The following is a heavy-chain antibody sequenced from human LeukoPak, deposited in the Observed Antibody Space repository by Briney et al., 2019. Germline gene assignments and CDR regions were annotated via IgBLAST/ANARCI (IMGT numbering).Heavy chain of an antibody. Sequence: GGSLRLSCAASGFDFSSFSMSWVRQAPGKGLEWVANLKEDGTEEEYLDSVKGRFTIFRDNAKNSLYLQMNSLRAEDTAVYYCAYGYSSSWVEYYFDYWGQGTLVTVSS. D-gene: IGHD6-13*01. J-gene: IGHJ4*02. CDR2: LKEDGTEE. CDR3: AYGYSSSWVEYYFDY. CDR1: GFDFSSFS. V-gene: IGHV3-7*01.